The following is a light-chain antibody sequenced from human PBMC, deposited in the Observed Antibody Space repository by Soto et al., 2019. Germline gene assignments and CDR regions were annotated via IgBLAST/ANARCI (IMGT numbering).Light chain of an antibody. CDR2: DVS. CDR1: SSDVGGYIY. V-gene: IGLV2-14*01. Sequence: QSALTQPASVSGSPGQLITISCTGTSSDVGGYIYVSWYQQHQGKAPKLMIYDVSNRPSGISNRFSGSKSGNTASLPISGLQAEDEADYYCSSYTASSTYVFGTGTKLTVL. CDR3: SSYTASSTYV. J-gene: IGLJ1*01.